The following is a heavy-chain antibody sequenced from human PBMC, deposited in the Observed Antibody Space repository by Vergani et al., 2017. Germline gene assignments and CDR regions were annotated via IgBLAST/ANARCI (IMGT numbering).Heavy chain of an antibody. V-gene: IGHV4-31*03. CDR2: IYYSGTT. CDR3: ARQKDYYMDV. CDR1: GAYVGSGGYY. Sequence: QVPPQESGPGLVTASQTLSPPCSVLGAYVGSGGYYLSWVRQRAGMGLDWIGYIYYSGTTYYNPSLESRLTISLDTSDNHLSRKLTAVTAADTAVYYCARQKDYYMDVWGKGATVTVS. J-gene: IGHJ6*03.